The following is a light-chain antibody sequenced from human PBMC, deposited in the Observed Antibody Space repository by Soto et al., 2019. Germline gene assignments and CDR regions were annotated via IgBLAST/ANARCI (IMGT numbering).Light chain of an antibody. V-gene: IGLV2-14*01. CDR3: SSYTSSSIL. CDR1: SSDVGGYNY. CDR2: DVS. Sequence: QPVLTQPASVSGSPGQSITISCTGTSSDVGGYNYVSWYQQHPGKAPKLMIYDVSNRPSGVSNRFSGSKSGNTASLTISGLQAEDEADYYCSSYTSSSILFGGGTQLTVL. J-gene: IGLJ2*01.